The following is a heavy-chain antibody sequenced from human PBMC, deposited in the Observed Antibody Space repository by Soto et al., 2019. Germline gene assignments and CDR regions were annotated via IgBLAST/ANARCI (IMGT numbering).Heavy chain of an antibody. Sequence: SETLSLTCAVYGGSFSGYYWSRIRQPPGKGLEWIGEINHSGSTNYNPSLKSRVTISVDTSKNQFSLKLSSVTAADTAVYYCARPSGLGYCSSTSCSHFDYWGQGTLVTVSS. CDR3: ARPSGLGYCSSTSCSHFDY. D-gene: IGHD2-2*01. J-gene: IGHJ4*02. V-gene: IGHV4-34*01. CDR1: GGSFSGYY. CDR2: INHSGST.